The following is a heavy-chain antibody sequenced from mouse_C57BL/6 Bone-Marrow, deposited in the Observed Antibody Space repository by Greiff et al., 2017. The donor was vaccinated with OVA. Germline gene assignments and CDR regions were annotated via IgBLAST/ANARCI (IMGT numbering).Heavy chain of an antibody. J-gene: IGHJ3*01. CDR3: ARDLTGTWFAY. CDR2: ISDGGSYT. Sequence: EVMLVESGGGLVKPGGSLKLSCAASGFTFSSYAMSWVRQTPEKRLEWVATISDGGSYTYYPDNVKGRFTISRDNAKNNLYLQMSHLKSEDTAMYYFARDLTGTWFAYWGQGTLVTVSA. D-gene: IGHD4-1*01. V-gene: IGHV5-4*01. CDR1: GFTFSSYA.